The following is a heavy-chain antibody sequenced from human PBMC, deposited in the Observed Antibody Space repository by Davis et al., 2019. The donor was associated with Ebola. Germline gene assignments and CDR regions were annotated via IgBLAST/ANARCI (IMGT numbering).Heavy chain of an antibody. CDR3: AGSRYYYYGMDV. CDR1: GYSFTSYW. J-gene: IGHJ6*02. CDR2: IDPSDSYT. D-gene: IGHD2-15*01. V-gene: IGHV5-10-1*01. Sequence: GESLKISCKGSGYSFTSYWIGWVRQMPGKGLEWMGRIDPSDSYTNYSPSFQGHVTISADKSISTAYLQWSSLKASDTAMYYCAGSRYYYYGMDVWGQGTTVTVSS.